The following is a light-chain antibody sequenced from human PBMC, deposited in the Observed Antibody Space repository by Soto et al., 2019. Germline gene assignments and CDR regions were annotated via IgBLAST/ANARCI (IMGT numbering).Light chain of an antibody. CDR1: QDSGRY. J-gene: IGKJ3*01. Sequence: DIQMTQSPSSLSASVGQRDTITCQASQDSGRYLNWYQQKPGKPPKLLIYDASNLEIGVQTRFSGSGSGTDFTFTISSLQPEDIATYYFQPYDSLPPFTFGPGTKVDL. CDR2: DAS. CDR3: QPYDSLPPFT. V-gene: IGKV1-33*01.